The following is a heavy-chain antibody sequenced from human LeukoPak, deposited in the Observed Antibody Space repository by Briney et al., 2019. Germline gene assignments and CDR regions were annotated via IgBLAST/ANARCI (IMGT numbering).Heavy chain of an antibody. V-gene: IGHV3-30-3*01. Sequence: GGSLRLSCAASGFTFSSYAMHWIRQAPGKGLEWVAVISFDGSNKYYADSMKGRFTISRDNSKNTLYLQMNSLRAEDTAVYYCARGGGLWGQGTMVTVSS. J-gene: IGHJ3*01. CDR2: ISFDGSNK. CDR1: GFTFSSYA. CDR3: ARGGGL.